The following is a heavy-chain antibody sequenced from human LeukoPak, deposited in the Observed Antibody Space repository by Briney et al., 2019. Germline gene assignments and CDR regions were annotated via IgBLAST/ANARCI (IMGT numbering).Heavy chain of an antibody. J-gene: IGHJ5*02. CDR2: IYYSGST. CDR3: ARVWTPGGWFDP. V-gene: IGHV4-39*01. CDR1: GGSISSSSYY. D-gene: IGHD3/OR15-3a*01. Sequence: MTSETLSLTCTVSGGSISSSSYYWGWIRQPPGKGLEWIGSIYYSGSTYYNASLKSRVTISVDTSKNQFSLKLSSVTAADTAVYYCARVWTPGGWFDPWGQGTLVTVSS.